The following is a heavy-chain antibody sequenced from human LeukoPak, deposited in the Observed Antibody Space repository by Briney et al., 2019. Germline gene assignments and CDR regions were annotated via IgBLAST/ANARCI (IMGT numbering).Heavy chain of an antibody. CDR2: INHSGST. Sequence: SETLSLTCAVYGGSFSGYYRSWIRQPPGKGLEWIGEINHSGSTNYNPSLKSRVTISVDTSKNQFSLKLSSVTAADTAVYYWAREWGGDFDYWGQGTLVTVSS. CDR1: GGSFSGYY. J-gene: IGHJ4*02. D-gene: IGHD1-26*01. V-gene: IGHV4-34*01. CDR3: AREWGGDFDY.